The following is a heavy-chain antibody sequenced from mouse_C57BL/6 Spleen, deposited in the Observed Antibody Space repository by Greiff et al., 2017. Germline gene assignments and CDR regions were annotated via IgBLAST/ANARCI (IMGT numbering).Heavy chain of an antibody. Sequence: EVQLQQSGPELVKPGASVKISCKASGYSFTDYNMNWVKQSNGKSLEWIGVINPNYGTTSYNQKFKGKATLTVDQSSSTAYMQLNSLTSQDSAVYYCAREASSRPLYAMGDWGQETSVTVSS. CDR1: GYSFTDYN. CDR3: AREASSRPLYAMGD. J-gene: IGHJ4*01. V-gene: IGHV1-39*01. CDR2: INPNYGTT. D-gene: IGHD3-2*02.